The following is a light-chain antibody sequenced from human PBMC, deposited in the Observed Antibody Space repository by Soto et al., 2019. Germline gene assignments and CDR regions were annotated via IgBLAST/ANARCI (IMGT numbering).Light chain of an antibody. CDR1: SGSIASNY. CDR3: QSYDSSTPVV. J-gene: IGLJ7*01. CDR2: EDN. V-gene: IGLV6-57*01. Sequence: NFMLTQPHSVSESPGKTVTISCTRSSGSIASNYVQWYQQRPGSSPTAVIYEDNQSPSGVPDRFSGSIDSSSNSASLTISGLKTEDEAGYYCQSYDSSTPVVFGGGTQLTVL.